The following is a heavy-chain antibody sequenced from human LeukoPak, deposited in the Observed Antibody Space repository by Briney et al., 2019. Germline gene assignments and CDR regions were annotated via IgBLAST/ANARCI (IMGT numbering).Heavy chain of an antibody. D-gene: IGHD3-10*01. CDR1: GFTFSSYA. J-gene: IGHJ4*02. CDR3: AKDRGYMDSRLGFDY. V-gene: IGHV3-23*01. CDR2: ISGSGGST. Sequence: GGSLRFSCAASGFTFSSYAMSWVRQAPGKGLEWVSAISGSGGSTYYADSVKGRFTISRDNSKNTLYLQMNSLRAEDTAVYYCAKDRGYMDSRLGFDYWGQATLVTVSS.